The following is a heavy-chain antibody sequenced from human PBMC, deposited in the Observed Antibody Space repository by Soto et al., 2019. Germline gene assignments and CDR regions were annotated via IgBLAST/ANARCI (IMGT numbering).Heavy chain of an antibody. CDR3: ARSIVAPWLWGL. Sequence: SETLSLTCTVSGGSISTYYWSWIRQSPGKGPEWIGYIFYTGSTNYNPSLKSRVTMSVDTSKIQFSLKLSPVTAADTAVYYCARSIVAPWLWGLWGQGTTVTVSS. CDR2: IFYTGST. CDR1: GGSISTYY. D-gene: IGHD2-2*01. V-gene: IGHV4-59*01. J-gene: IGHJ6*02.